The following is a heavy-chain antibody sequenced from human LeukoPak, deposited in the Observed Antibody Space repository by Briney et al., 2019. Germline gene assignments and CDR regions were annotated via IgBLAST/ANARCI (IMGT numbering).Heavy chain of an antibody. CDR1: GFTFSSYA. Sequence: PGGSLRLSCAASGFTFSSYAMSWVRQAPGKGLEWVSTIRGSGGSTYYRDSVKGRFTISRDNSKNMLFLQMNSLRAEDTAVYYCAKDRRFRGAYSEFDYWGQGTLVTVSS. CDR2: IRGSGGST. CDR3: AKDRRFRGAYSEFDY. D-gene: IGHD5-24*01. J-gene: IGHJ4*02. V-gene: IGHV3-23*01.